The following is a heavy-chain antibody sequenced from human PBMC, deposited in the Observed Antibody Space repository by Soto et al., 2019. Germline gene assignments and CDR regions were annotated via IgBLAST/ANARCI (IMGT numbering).Heavy chain of an antibody. Sequence: EVQLVESGGGLVQPGGSLILSCAASGFTVSSNYMSWVRQAPGKGLEWVSVIYSGGSTYYADSVKGRFTISRDNSKNTLYLQMNSLRAEDTAVYYCARDLAGVDYYYYMDVWGKGTTVTVSS. CDR1: GFTVSSNY. CDR2: IYSGGST. J-gene: IGHJ6*03. CDR3: ARDLAGVDYYYYMDV. V-gene: IGHV3-66*01.